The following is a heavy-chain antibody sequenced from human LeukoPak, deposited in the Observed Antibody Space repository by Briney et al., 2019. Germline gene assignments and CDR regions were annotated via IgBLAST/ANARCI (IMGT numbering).Heavy chain of an antibody. CDR3: ATPYCSGISCLDVFNI. Sequence: SQTLSLTCNISGVSISDGRYYWAWIRPRPGKGLEWLGYKYYSGSAKYNPSLKSRLTISIDTPENQFSLHLNSVTAADTAMYYCATPYCSGISCLDVFNIWGQGRMVTVSS. D-gene: IGHD2-2*01. CDR2: KYYSGSA. J-gene: IGHJ3*02. CDR1: GVSISDGRYY. V-gene: IGHV4-31*03.